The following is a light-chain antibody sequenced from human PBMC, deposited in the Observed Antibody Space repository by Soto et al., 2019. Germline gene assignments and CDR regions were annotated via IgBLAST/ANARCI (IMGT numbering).Light chain of an antibody. CDR2: DVS. Sequence: QSVLTQPRSVSGSPGQSVSISCAGTSTDYGGYKYVSWYQQHPGKAPKLMIFDVSERPSGVPDRFSGSKSGSTASLSIAGLQPEDEADYFCCSDAGGWLFGGGTKLTVL. J-gene: IGLJ3*02. V-gene: IGLV2-11*01. CDR1: STDYGGYKY. CDR3: CSDAGGWL.